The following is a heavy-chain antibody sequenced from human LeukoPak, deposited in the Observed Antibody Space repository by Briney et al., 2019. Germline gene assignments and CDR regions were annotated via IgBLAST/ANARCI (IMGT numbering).Heavy chain of an antibody. D-gene: IGHD1-26*01. V-gene: IGHV3-11*01. CDR1: GLTFSDYY. CDR2: ISGSGSTI. J-gene: IGHJ4*02. Sequence: SGGSLRLSCAASGLTFSDYYMSWIRQAPGKGLEWVSYISGSGSTIYYADSVKGRFTISRDNAKNSLYLQMNSLGAEDTAVYYCARRSGSYQADFDYWGQGTLVTVSS. CDR3: ARRSGSYQADFDY.